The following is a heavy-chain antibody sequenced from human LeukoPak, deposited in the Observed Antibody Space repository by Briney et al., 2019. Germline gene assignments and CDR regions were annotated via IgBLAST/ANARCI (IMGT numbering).Heavy chain of an antibody. Sequence: GGSLRLSCAASRFNVNNYWMHWVRQAPGKGLVWVSRINEDGRVTSYAGSVRGRFTISRDNAKNSLYLQMNSLRAEDTALYYCARDGTKYCSSRSCYSGYYYYGMDVWGQGTTVTVS. J-gene: IGHJ6*02. V-gene: IGHV3-74*01. D-gene: IGHD2-2*02. CDR2: INEDGRVT. CDR3: ARDGTKYCSSRSCYSGYYYYGMDV. CDR1: RFNVNNYW.